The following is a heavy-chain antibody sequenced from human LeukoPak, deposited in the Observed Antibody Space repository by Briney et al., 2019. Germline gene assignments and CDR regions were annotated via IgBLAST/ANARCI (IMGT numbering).Heavy chain of an antibody. J-gene: IGHJ4*02. CDR3: ARGGYEFDY. CDR1: GGSISSGGYY. V-gene: IGHV4-30-2*01. CDR2: IYHSGST. D-gene: IGHD5-12*01. Sequence: SETLSLTCTVSGGSISSGGYYWSWIRQPPGKGLEWIGYIYHSGSTYYNPSLKSRVTISVDRSKNQFSLKLSSVTAADTAVYYCARGGYEFDYWGQGTLVTVSS.